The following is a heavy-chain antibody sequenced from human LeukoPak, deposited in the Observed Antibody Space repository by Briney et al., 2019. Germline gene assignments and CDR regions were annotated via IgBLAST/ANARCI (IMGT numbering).Heavy chain of an antibody. CDR1: GGSISTSNYY. J-gene: IGHJ4*02. CDR3: ASRTRFGELRFDY. D-gene: IGHD3-10*01. V-gene: IGHV4-39*02. CDR2: RYYTGST. Sequence: SETLSLTCTVSGGSISTSNYYWGWLRQPQGQGREWIRSRYYTGSTYYNPSLNSRITVSVATTKNHFSLKMSTVTDADTAVYYCASRTRFGELRFDYWGQGTLVTASS.